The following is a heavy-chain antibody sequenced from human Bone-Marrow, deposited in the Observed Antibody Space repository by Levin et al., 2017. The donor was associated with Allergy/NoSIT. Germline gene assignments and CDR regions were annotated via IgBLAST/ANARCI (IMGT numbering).Heavy chain of an antibody. V-gene: IGHV4-38-2*01. CDR1: GYSISRGYN. CDR2: IYHSGST. D-gene: IGHD5-24*01. CDR3: ARAGMATYGGSQFDF. Sequence: TASETLSLTCAVSGYSISRGYNWAWIRRPPGKGLEWITSIYHSGSTYYNPSLKSRVTISVDTSKNHFSLKLTSVTAADTAVYYCARAGMATYGGSQFDFWGQGTLVTVSS. J-gene: IGHJ4*02.